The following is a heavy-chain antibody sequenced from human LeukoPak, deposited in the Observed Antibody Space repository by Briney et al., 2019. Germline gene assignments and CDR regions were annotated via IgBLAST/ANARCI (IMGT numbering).Heavy chain of an antibody. CDR2: FDPEDGET. J-gene: IGHJ6*02. Sequence: ASVKVSCKVSGYTLTELSMHWVRQAPGKGLEWMGGFDPEDGETIYAQKFQGRVTMTEDTSTDTAYMELSSLRSEDTAVYYCATGSPGYTVTHYYYYYGMDVWGQGTTVTVSS. CDR3: ATGSPGYTVTHYYYYYGMDV. CDR1: GYTLTELS. V-gene: IGHV1-24*01. D-gene: IGHD4-17*01.